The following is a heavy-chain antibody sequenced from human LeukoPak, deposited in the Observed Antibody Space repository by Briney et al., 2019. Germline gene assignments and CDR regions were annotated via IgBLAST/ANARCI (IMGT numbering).Heavy chain of an antibody. V-gene: IGHV4-59*12. D-gene: IGHD6-13*01. Sequence: SETLSLTCTVSGGSISSYYWSWIRQPPGKGLEWIGYIYYSGSTNYNPSLKSRVTISVDTSKNQFSLKLSSVTAADTAVYYCARDLIAAAGFWFDPWGQGTLVTVSS. J-gene: IGHJ5*02. CDR3: ARDLIAAAGFWFDP. CDR2: IYYSGST. CDR1: GGSISSYY.